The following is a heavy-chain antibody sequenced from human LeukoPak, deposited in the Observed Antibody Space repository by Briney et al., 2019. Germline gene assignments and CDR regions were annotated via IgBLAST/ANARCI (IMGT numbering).Heavy chain of an antibody. V-gene: IGHV4-34*01. CDR3: ARVKPRGSYDY. Sequence: SETLSLTCAVYGGSFSGYYWSWIRQPPGNGLEWMGEINHSGSTYYNPSLKSGVTISVDTSKNQFSLKLSSVTAADTAVYYCARVKPRGSYDYWGQGTLVTVSS. D-gene: IGHD5-18*01. CDR2: INHSGST. J-gene: IGHJ4*02. CDR1: GGSFSGYY.